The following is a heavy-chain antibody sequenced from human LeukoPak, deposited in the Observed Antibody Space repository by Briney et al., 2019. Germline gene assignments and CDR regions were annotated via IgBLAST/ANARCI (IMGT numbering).Heavy chain of an antibody. V-gene: IGHV1-2*02. CDR1: GYTFTDYY. J-gene: IGHJ4*02. CDR3: ARDGRGQGVNYDC. D-gene: IGHD3-10*01. Sequence: GASVKVSCRASGYTFTDYYIHWVRQAPGQGLEWVGWINPKSGATNYAQKFQGGVTMTRDTSINTAYMEMPRLRSDDAAVYYCARDGRGQGVNYDCWGQGTLVTVSS. CDR2: INPKSGAT.